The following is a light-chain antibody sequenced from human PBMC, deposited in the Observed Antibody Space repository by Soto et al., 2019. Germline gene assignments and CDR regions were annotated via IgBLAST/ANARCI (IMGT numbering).Light chain of an antibody. CDR2: DTS. J-gene: IGKJ4*01. CDR1: QGISNN. V-gene: IGKV3-15*01. Sequence: EIVLTQSPATLSLSPGERATLSCRARQGISNNYLAWYQQTPGPAPSLLIYDTSTSATGVPTRFSGSRSAAEFTLTISSLQSEDFADYYCQPYNNWPLTFGGGTKVDI. CDR3: QPYNNWPLT.